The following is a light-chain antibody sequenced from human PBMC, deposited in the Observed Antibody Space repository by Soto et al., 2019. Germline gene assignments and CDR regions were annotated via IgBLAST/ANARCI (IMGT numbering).Light chain of an antibody. CDR3: QQYNNWPPWT. CDR1: QSVSSSY. J-gene: IGKJ1*01. CDR2: GAS. V-gene: IGKV3-15*01. Sequence: IVLTPSPGTLSLSPGERAPLSCRSCQSVSSSYLAWYQQKHGQAPRLLIYGASTRATGIPARFSGSGSGTDFTLTISSLQSEDFAVYYCQQYNNWPPWTVGQGTKVDI.